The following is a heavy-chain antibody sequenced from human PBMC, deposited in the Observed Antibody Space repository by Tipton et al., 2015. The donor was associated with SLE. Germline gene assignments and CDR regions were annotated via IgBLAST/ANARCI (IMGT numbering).Heavy chain of an antibody. CDR2: IYYSGST. CDR3: ARVTGSGCYLYPIDAFDI. V-gene: IGHV4-59*08. Sequence: TLSLTCTVSGGSISSYYWSWIRQPPGKGLEWIGYIYYSGSTNYNPSLKRRVTISVDTSKNQFSLKLSSVTAADTAVYYCARVTGSGCYLYPIDAFDIWGQGTMVTVSS. D-gene: IGHD1-26*01. CDR1: GGSISSYY. J-gene: IGHJ3*02.